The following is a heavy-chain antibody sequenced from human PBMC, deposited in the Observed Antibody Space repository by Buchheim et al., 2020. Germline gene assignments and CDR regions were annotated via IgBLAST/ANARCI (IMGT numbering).Heavy chain of an antibody. D-gene: IGHD3-16*01. CDR3: ARESSSFGAYFDY. Sequence: QVQLVESGGGLVKAGGSLRLSCAASGFTFSDHYMSWIRQAPGKGLEWISYINSGGTIYYADSVRGRLPISRDNAKNSLYLQMNSLRVDDTAVYYCARESSSFGAYFDYWGQG. J-gene: IGHJ4*02. CDR1: GFTFSDHY. V-gene: IGHV3-11*01. CDR2: INSGGTI.